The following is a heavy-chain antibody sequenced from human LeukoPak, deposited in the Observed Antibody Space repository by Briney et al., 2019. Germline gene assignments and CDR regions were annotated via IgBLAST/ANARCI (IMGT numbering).Heavy chain of an antibody. CDR3: AKGRGYCSSTSCDSFDY. V-gene: IGHV3-23*01. CDR2: ISGSGGGT. CDR1: GFTFSSYA. J-gene: IGHJ4*02. Sequence: GGSLRLSCAASGFTFSSYAMSWVRQAPGKGLEWVSAISGSGGGTYYADSVKGRFTISRDNSKNTLYLQMNSLRAEDAAVYYCAKGRGYCSSTSCDSFDYWGQGTLVTVSS. D-gene: IGHD2-2*01.